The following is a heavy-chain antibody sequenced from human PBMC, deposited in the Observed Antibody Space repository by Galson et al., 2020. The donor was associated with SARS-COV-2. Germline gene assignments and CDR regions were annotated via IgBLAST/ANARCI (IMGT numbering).Heavy chain of an antibody. Sequence: ASVKVSCKASGYTFTGYYMHWVRQAPGQGLEWMGWINPNSGGTNYAQKFQGWVTMTRDTSISTAYMELSRLRSDDTAVYYCARGGAQSPYYYYYYMDVWGKGTTVTVSS. V-gene: IGHV1-2*04. CDR2: INPNSGGT. CDR1: GYTFTGYY. J-gene: IGHJ6*03. D-gene: IGHD1-26*01. CDR3: ARGGAQSPYYYYYYMDV.